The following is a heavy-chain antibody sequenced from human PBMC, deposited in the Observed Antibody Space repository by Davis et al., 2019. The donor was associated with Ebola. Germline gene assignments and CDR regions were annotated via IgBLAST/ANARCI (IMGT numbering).Heavy chain of an antibody. CDR1: GFTFSSYA. D-gene: IGHD3-9*01. V-gene: IGHV3-48*01. Sequence: GESLKISCAASGFTFSSYAMSWVRQAPGKGLEWVSYISSSSSTIYYADSVKGRFTISRDNAKNSLYLQMNSLRAEDTAVYYCARVDGDYWGQGTLVTVSS. J-gene: IGHJ4*02. CDR2: ISSSSSTI. CDR3: ARVDGDY.